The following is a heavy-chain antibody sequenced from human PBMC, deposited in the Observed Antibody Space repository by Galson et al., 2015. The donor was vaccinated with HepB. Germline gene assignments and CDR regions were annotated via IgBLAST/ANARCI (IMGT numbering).Heavy chain of an antibody. J-gene: IGHJ4*02. CDR1: GGTFSSYA. D-gene: IGHD4-23*01. CDR3: ARDPDYGGNSYFDY. Sequence: SVKVSCKASGGTFSSYAISWVRQAPGQGLEWMGGIIPIFGTANYAQKFQGRVTITADESTSTAYMELSSLRSEDTAVYYCARDPDYGGNSYFDYWGQGTLVTVSS. V-gene: IGHV1-69*13. CDR2: IIPIFGTA.